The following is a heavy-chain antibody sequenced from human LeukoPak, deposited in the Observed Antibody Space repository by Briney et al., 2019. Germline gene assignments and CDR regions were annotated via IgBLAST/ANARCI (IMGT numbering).Heavy chain of an antibody. CDR1: GSTFGDYA. J-gene: IGHJ4*02. V-gene: IGHV3-49*04. CDR2: IRSETYGGTT. Sequence: GSLRLSCTASGSTFGDYAMNWVRQAPGKGLEWVGFIRSETYGGTTEYAASVKGRFTISRDDSKSIAYLQMNSLKTEDTAVYYCTRDGITATRFFDYWGQGTLVTVSS. D-gene: IGHD1-20*01. CDR3: TRDGITATRFFDY.